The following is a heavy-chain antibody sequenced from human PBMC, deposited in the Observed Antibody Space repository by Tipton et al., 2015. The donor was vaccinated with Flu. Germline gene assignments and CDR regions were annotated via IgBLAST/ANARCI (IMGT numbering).Heavy chain of an antibody. J-gene: IGHJ4*02. CDR3: ARGGTDFWSGFWNDY. Sequence: QLVQSGAEVKRPGASVMVSCKASGYTFSTYSISWVRQAPGQGLEWMGWISAYNGNTHYAQKLQGRITMTTDTSTSTAYMELRSLRSDDTAVYYCARGGTDFWSGFWNDYWGQGTLVTVSS. CDR2: ISAYNGNT. D-gene: IGHD3-3*01. CDR1: GYTFSTYS. V-gene: IGHV1-18*04.